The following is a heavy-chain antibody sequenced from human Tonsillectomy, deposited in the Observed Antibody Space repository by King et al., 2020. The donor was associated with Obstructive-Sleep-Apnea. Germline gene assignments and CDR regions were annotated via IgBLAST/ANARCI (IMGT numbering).Heavy chain of an antibody. V-gene: IGHV5-51*01. J-gene: IGHJ4*02. CDR1: GYKFTTYL. D-gene: IGHD6-6*01. CDR2: IYPGSSDT. Sequence: EQLVQSGPEAKKPGESLKISCQASGYKFTTYLIGWVRQKPGKGLGWMGIIYPGSSDTRYGPSFQGHVTISADNSIRTAFLPWRSLTASDSAMYYCARHPAHGNHLVPFDNWGQGTLVTVSS. CDR3: ARHPAHGNHLVPFDN.